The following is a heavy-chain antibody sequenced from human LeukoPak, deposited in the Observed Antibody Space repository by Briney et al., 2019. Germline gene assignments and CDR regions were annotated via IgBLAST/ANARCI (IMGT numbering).Heavy chain of an antibody. J-gene: IGHJ5*02. Sequence: ASVKVSCKASGGTFSSYAISWVRQAPGQGLEWMGRIIPILGIASYAQKFQGRVTITADKSTSTAYMELSSLRSEDTAVYYCARDGDYYDSSPWSSWGQGTLVTVSS. V-gene: IGHV1-69*04. D-gene: IGHD3-22*01. CDR1: GGTFSSYA. CDR2: IIPILGIA. CDR3: ARDGDYYDSSPWSS.